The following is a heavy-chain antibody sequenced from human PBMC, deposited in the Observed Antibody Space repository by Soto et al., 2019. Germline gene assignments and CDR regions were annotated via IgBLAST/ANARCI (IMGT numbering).Heavy chain of an antibody. V-gene: IGHV4-31*03. Sequence: SVTLSVTCTVSGGSIRSGGYYWSWIRQHPGKGLEWIGYIYYSGSTYYNPSLKSRVTISVDTSKNQFSLKLSSVTAADTAVYYCASGSITIFGVDPRYWGPGTLVTVSS. J-gene: IGHJ4*01. CDR1: GGSIRSGGYY. CDR2: IYYSGST. CDR3: ASGSITIFGVDPRY. D-gene: IGHD3-3*01.